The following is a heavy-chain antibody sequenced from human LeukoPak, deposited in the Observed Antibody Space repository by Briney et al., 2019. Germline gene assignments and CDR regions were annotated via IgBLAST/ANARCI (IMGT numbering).Heavy chain of an antibody. V-gene: IGHV3-23*01. Sequence: PGGSLRLSCAASGFTFSSYAMSWVRQAPGKGLEWVSAISGSGGSTYYADSVKGRFTISRDNSKNTLYLQMNSLKTEDTAVYYCTTDLLYDSSGYYYPLTVDYWGQGTLVTVSS. CDR2: ISGSGGST. CDR3: TTDLLYDSSGYYYPLTVDY. D-gene: IGHD3-22*01. CDR1: GFTFSSYA. J-gene: IGHJ4*02.